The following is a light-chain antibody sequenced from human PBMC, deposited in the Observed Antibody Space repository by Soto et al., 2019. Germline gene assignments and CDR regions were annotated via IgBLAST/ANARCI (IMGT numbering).Light chain of an antibody. V-gene: IGKV3-15*01. CDR2: GAS. Sequence: EIVMTQSPATLSVSPGERATLSCRASQSVSHNLAWYQQKPGQAPRLLFYGASTRATGIPARFSGSGSGTASTLTISSLQSEDFAVYYCQQSNNWPYTFGQGTKLEIK. CDR1: QSVSHN. J-gene: IGKJ2*01. CDR3: QQSNNWPYT.